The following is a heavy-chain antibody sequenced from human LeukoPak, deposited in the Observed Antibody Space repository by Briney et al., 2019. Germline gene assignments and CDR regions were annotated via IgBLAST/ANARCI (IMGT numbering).Heavy chain of an antibody. CDR1: GFTFSNAW. Sequence: PGRSLRLSCGASGFTFSNAWMSWVRQAPGKGLEWVGRIKSRTDGGTTDYAAPVKGRFTILREDSKNTLYLQMNSLKTEDTAVYYCTTGKLPNTAVAGIEDYWGQGNLFTVSS. CDR2: IKSRTDGGTT. CDR3: TTGKLPNTAVAGIEDY. J-gene: IGHJ4*02. V-gene: IGHV3-15*01. D-gene: IGHD6-19*01.